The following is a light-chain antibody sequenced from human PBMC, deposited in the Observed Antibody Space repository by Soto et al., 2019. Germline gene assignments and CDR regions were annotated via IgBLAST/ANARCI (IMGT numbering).Light chain of an antibody. CDR2: EAS. Sequence: DIQLTQSPSSLSAAVGARVTITGRASQTISSWLAWYQQKPGKAPKLLIYEASSLASGVPSRFSGSGSGTEFTLTISSLQPDDFATYYCQQYNSYPLTFGGGTKVDIK. CDR1: QTISSW. V-gene: IGKV1-5*01. J-gene: IGKJ4*01. CDR3: QQYNSYPLT.